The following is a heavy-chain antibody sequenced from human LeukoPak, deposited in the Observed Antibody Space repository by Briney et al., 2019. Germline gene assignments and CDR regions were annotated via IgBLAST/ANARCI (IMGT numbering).Heavy chain of an antibody. CDR3: ARERQRYYYYMDV. CDR1: GGSFSRYY. J-gene: IGHJ6*03. D-gene: IGHD1-1*01. V-gene: IGHV4-59*01. CDR2: IYYSGST. Sequence: SETLSLTCAVYGGSFSRYYWSWIRQPPGKGLEWIGYIYYSGSTNYNPSLKSRVTISVDTSKNQFSLKLSSVTAADTAVYYCARERQRYYYYMDVWGKGTTVTISS.